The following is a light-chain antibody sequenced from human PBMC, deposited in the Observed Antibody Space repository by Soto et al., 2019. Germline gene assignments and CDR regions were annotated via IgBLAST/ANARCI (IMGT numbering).Light chain of an antibody. CDR1: QSISSW. V-gene: IGKV1-5*01. CDR2: DGS. Sequence: DIQVTQSPSTLSASVGDRVTITCRASQSISSWLAWYQQKPGKAPKLLIYDGSSLESGVPSRFSGSGSGTEFTLTISSLQPDDFATYYCQHFNSYPWTFGQGTKVDIK. J-gene: IGKJ1*01. CDR3: QHFNSYPWT.